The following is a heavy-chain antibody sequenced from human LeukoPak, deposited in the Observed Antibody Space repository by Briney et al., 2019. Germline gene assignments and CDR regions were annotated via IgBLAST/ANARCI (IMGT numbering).Heavy chain of an antibody. D-gene: IGHD4-23*01. CDR1: GFTFSSYW. Sequence: GGSLRLSCAASGFTFSSYWMSWVRQAPGKGLEWVSGINWNGGSTGCADSVKGRFTISRDNAKNSLYLQMNSLRAEDTALYYCARGTTVVTDWGQGTLVTVSS. V-gene: IGHV3-20*04. J-gene: IGHJ4*02. CDR2: INWNGGST. CDR3: ARGTTVVTD.